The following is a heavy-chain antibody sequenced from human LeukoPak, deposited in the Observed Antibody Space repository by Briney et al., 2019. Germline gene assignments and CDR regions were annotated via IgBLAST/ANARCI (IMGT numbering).Heavy chain of an antibody. CDR1: GYSISSGYY. CDR2: IYHSGST. D-gene: IGHD3-10*01. Sequence: SETLSLTCTVSGYSISSGYYWGWIRQPPGKGLEWIGSIYHSGSTNYNPSLKSRVTISVDTSKNQFSLKLSCVTAADTAVYYCAREEGVRGVIFYYYYYMDVWGKGTTVTISS. J-gene: IGHJ6*03. CDR3: AREEGVRGVIFYYYYYMDV. V-gene: IGHV4-38-2*02.